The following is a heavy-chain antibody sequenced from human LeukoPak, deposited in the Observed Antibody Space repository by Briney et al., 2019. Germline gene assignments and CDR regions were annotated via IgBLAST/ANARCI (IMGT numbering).Heavy chain of an antibody. CDR3: ARDPYSGSYGDYYYYYMDV. CDR1: GFTFSSYA. J-gene: IGHJ6*03. V-gene: IGHV3-30*04. D-gene: IGHD1-26*01. Sequence: PGGSLRLSCAASGFTFSSYAMHWVRQAPGKGLEWVAVISYDGSYKYYADSVKGRFTISRDNAENSLYLQMNSLRAEDTAVYYCARDPYSGSYGDYYYYYMDVWGKGTTVTISS. CDR2: ISYDGSYK.